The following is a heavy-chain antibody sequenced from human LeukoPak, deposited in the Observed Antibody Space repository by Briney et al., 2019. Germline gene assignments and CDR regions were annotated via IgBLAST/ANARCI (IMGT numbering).Heavy chain of an antibody. D-gene: IGHD3-10*01. CDR3: ARVQGHYYGSGSYRSAYYYYGMDV. J-gene: IGHJ6*02. CDR2: ISYDGSNK. CDR1: GFTFSSYA. Sequence: GRSLRLSCAASGFTFSSYAMHWVRQAPDKGLEWVAVISYDGSNKYYADSVKGRFTISRDNSKNTLYLQMNSLRAEDTAVYYCARVQGHYYGSGSYRSAYYYYGMDVWGQGTTVTVSS. V-gene: IGHV3-30-3*01.